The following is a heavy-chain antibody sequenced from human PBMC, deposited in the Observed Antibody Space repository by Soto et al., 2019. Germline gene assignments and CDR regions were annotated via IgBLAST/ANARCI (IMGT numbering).Heavy chain of an antibody. CDR2: IYYSGST. CDR1: GGSISSSSYY. D-gene: IGHD6-13*01. Sequence: SETLSLTCTVSGGSISSSSYYWGWIRQPPGKGLEWIGSIYYSGSTYYNPSLKSRVTISVDTSKNQFSLKLISVTAADTAVYYCARQVRQQPPEYWGQGTLVTVSS. J-gene: IGHJ4*02. V-gene: IGHV4-39*01. CDR3: ARQVRQQPPEY.